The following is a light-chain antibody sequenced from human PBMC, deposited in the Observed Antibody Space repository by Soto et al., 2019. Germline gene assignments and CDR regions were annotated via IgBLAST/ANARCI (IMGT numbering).Light chain of an antibody. CDR1: QSLRSSY. J-gene: IGKJ2*01. CDR3: QQHGTSPYT. Sequence: PGDRATLSCWASQSLRSSYLAWYQRKPGQAPRLLMFGASRRATGIPDRFNGSVSGTDFILTISRLEPEDVAVYYCQQHGTSPYTFGQGTVLEIK. V-gene: IGKV3-20*01. CDR2: GAS.